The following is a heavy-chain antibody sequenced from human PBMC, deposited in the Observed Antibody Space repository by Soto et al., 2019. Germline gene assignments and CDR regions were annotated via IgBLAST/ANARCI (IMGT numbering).Heavy chain of an antibody. D-gene: IGHD1-26*01. CDR1: GFTFSRYT. J-gene: IGHJ6*02. Sequence: EVQLVESGGGLVQPGGSLSLSCAASGFTFSRYTMNWVRQTPGKGLEWVSYISSSSSTIYYADSVKGRFTISRDNAKNSLYLQMNSLRAEDTAVYYWARGGESGSYYGMDVWGQGTTVTVSS. V-gene: IGHV3-48*01. CDR3: ARGGESGSYYGMDV. CDR2: ISSSSSTI.